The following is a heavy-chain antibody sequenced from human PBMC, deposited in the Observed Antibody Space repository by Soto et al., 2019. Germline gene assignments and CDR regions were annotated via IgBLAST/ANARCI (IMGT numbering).Heavy chain of an antibody. Sequence: PSETLSLTCAVYGGSFSGYYWSWIRQPPGKGLEWIGEINHSGSTNYNPSLKSRVTISVDTSKNQFSLKLSSVTAADTAVYYCARVGVHSSSWYDTTNWFDPWGQGTLVTVSS. V-gene: IGHV4-34*01. CDR3: ARVGVHSSSWYDTTNWFDP. D-gene: IGHD6-13*01. J-gene: IGHJ5*02. CDR2: INHSGST. CDR1: GGSFSGYY.